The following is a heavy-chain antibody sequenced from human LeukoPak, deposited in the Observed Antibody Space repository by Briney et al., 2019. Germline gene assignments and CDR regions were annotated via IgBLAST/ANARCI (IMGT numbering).Heavy chain of an antibody. V-gene: IGHV3-9*01. D-gene: IGHD3-22*01. Sequence: PGGSLRLSCAASGFTFDDYAMHWVRQAPGKGLEWVSGISWNSGSIGYADSVKGRFTISRDNARNSLYLQMNSLRAEDTALYYCAKDKSLYYDSSGYYNYWGQGTLVTVSS. CDR1: GFTFDDYA. J-gene: IGHJ4*02. CDR3: AKDKSLYYDSSGYYNY. CDR2: ISWNSGSI.